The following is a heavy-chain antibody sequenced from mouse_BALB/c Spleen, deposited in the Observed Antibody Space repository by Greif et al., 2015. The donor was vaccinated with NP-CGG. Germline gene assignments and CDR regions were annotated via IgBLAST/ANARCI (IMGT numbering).Heavy chain of an antibody. V-gene: IGHV3-2*02. CDR3: ARYYYGNYYYAMDY. Sequence: EVQLQQSGPGLVKPSQSLSLTCTVTGYSITSDYAWNWIRQFPGNKLEWMGYISYSGSTSYNPSLKSRISITRDTSKNQFFLQLNSATTEDTATYYCARYYYGNYYYAMDYWGQGTSVTVSS. J-gene: IGHJ4*01. D-gene: IGHD2-1*01. CDR1: GYSITSDYA. CDR2: ISYSGST.